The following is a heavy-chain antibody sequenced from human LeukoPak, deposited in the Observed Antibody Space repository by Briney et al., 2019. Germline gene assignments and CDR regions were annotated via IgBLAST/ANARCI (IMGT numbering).Heavy chain of an antibody. D-gene: IGHD5-12*01. CDR1: GFTFSTFF. CDR3: RGALGWIWDN. V-gene: IGHV3-7*03. Sequence: GGSLRLSCAASGFTFSTFFMIWVRLAPGKRLEWVANINKDGTERYYADSVKGRFTISRDNTKNLLYLQMTSLRAEDTAMYYCRGALGWIWDNWGQGTPVAVSS. CDR2: INKDGTER. J-gene: IGHJ4*02.